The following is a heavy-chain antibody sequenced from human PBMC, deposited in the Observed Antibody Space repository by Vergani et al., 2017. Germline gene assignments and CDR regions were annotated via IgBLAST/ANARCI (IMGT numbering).Heavy chain of an antibody. J-gene: IGHJ3*02. CDR1: GYSFTSYW. V-gene: IGHV5-51*01. CDR2: IYPGDSDT. Sequence: EVQLVQSGAEVKKPGESLKISCTGSGYSFTSYWIGWVRQMPGKGLEWMGIIYPGDSDTRYSPSFQGQATISADKSTSTAYLQWSSLKASDTAMYYCASPLVGAKLSYAFDIWGQGTMVTVSS. D-gene: IGHD1-26*01. CDR3: ASPLVGAKLSYAFDI.